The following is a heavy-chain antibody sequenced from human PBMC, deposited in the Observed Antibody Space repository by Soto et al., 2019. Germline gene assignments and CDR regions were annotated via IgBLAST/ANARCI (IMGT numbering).Heavy chain of an antibody. J-gene: IGHJ3*01. CDR1: GFTFSSYA. CDR2: ISGSGGST. V-gene: IGHV3-23*01. CDR3: AKADRAYCGGDCYLLP. D-gene: IGHD2-21*01. Sequence: EVQLLESGGGLVQPGGSLRLSCAASGFTFSSYAMSWVRQAPGKGLEWVSAISGSGGSTYYADSVKGRFTISRDNSKNTLYLQMNSLRAEETAVYYCAKADRAYCGGDCYLLPWGQGTMVTVSS.